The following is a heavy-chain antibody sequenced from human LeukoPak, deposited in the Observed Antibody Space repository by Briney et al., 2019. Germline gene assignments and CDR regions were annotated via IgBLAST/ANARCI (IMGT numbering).Heavy chain of an antibody. CDR3: ARRHCSGGSCYPPYFDY. Sequence: GGSLRLSCAASGFTFSSYWMSWVRQAPGKGLEWVANIKQDGSEKYYVDSVKGRFTISRDNAKNSLYLQMNSLRAEDTAVYYCARRHCSGGSCYPPYFDYWGQGTLVTVSS. CDR2: IKQDGSEK. V-gene: IGHV3-7*01. D-gene: IGHD2-15*01. J-gene: IGHJ4*02. CDR1: GFTFSSYW.